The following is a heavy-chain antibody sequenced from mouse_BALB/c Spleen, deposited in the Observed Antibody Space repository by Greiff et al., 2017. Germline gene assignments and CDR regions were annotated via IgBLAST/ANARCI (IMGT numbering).Heavy chain of an antibody. D-gene: IGHD3-3*01. Sequence: EVQGVESGGGLVQPGGSLRLSCATSGFTFTDYYMSWVRQPPGKALEWLGFIRNKANGYTTEYSASVKGRFTISRDNSQSILYLQMNTLRAEDSATYYCARDRVSRTGFAYWGQGTLVTVSA. CDR2: IRNKANGYTT. CDR3: ARDRVSRTGFAY. V-gene: IGHV7-3*02. J-gene: IGHJ3*01. CDR1: GFTFTDYY.